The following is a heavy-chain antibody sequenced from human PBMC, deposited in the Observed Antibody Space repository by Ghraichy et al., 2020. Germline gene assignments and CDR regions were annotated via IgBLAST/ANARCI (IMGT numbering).Heavy chain of an antibody. CDR3: ARWPLGYFDL. V-gene: IGHV3-53*01. CDR2: IYSAGYA. J-gene: IGHJ2*01. CDR1: GFTVSSKY. Sequence: GGSLRLSCAASGFTVSSKYMSWVRQAPGKGLEWVSVIYSAGYAYYADSVKGRFTLSRDNSKNTLYLQMNSLRAEDTAVYYCARWPLGYFDLWGRGTLLTVSS.